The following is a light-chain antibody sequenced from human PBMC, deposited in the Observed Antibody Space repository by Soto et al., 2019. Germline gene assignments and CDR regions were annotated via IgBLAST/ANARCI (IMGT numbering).Light chain of an antibody. CDR2: GAS. CDR1: QSISDP. Sequence: EIVMTQSPATLSVSPGGRATLSCRASQSISDPLAWYQQKPGQAPRLLIYGASRGETGFPARFSGSGSGTEFTLTISSLQSEDFAVDYCQQYNNWPWTFGQGTKVDIK. J-gene: IGKJ1*01. V-gene: IGKV3-15*01. CDR3: QQYNNWPWT.